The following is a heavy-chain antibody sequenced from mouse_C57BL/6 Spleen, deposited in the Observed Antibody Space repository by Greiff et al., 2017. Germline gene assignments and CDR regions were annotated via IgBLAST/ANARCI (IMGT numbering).Heavy chain of an antibody. CDR2: INPNYGTT. CDR1: GYSFTDYN. CDR3: ARRGYGSSLYAMDY. V-gene: IGHV1-39*01. D-gene: IGHD1-1*01. Sequence: LVKPGASVKISCKASGYSFTDYNMNWVKQSNGKSLEWIGVINPNYGTTSYNQKFKGKATLTVDQSSSTAYMQLNSLTSEDSAVYYCARRGYGSSLYAMDYWGQGTSVTVSS. J-gene: IGHJ4*01.